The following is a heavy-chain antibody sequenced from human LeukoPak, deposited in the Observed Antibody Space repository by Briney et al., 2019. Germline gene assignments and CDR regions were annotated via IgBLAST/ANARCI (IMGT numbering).Heavy chain of an antibody. Sequence: TGGSLRLSCAASGFTFSSYSMNWVRQAPGKGLEWVSSISSSSSYIYYADSVKGRFTISRDNAKNSLYLQMNSLRAEDTAVYYCARDGYDILTGYYLFNYWGQGTLVTVSS. D-gene: IGHD3-9*01. V-gene: IGHV3-21*01. J-gene: IGHJ4*02. CDR1: GFTFSSYS. CDR2: ISSSSSYI. CDR3: ARDGYDILTGYYLFNY.